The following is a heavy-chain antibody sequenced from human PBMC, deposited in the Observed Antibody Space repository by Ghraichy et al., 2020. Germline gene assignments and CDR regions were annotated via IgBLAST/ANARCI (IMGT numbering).Heavy chain of an antibody. Sequence: SETLSLTCAVYGGSFSGYYWSWIRQTPGKGLEWIGEINHSGSTNYNPSLKSRVTISVDTSKNQFSLKLSSVTAADTAVYYCARSAGTTTLVGGSVSPKSNWFDPWGQGTLVTVSS. J-gene: IGHJ5*02. CDR1: GGSFSGYY. V-gene: IGHV4-34*01. CDR2: INHSGST. D-gene: IGHD1-1*01. CDR3: ARSAGTTTLVGGSVSPKSNWFDP.